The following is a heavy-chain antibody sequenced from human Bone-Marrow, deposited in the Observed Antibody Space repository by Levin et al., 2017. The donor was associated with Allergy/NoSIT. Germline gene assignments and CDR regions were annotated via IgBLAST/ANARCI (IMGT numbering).Heavy chain of an antibody. CDR1: GGSIRSYY. Sequence: SETLSLTCTVSGGSIRSYYWSWIRQPAGKGLEWIGRIFPGGTTSYNPSLKSRVTMSVDTSKNHFSLNLNSVTAADTAVYYYARIGIYRYFDYWGQGTLVTVSS. CDR3: ARIGIYRYFDY. V-gene: IGHV4-4*07. J-gene: IGHJ4*02. D-gene: IGHD1-14*01. CDR2: IFPGGTT.